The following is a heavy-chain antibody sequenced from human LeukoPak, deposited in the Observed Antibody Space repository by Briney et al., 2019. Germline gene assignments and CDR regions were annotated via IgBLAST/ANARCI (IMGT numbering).Heavy chain of an antibody. CDR3: AKGGSGSYSLDY. CDR1: GFTFDDYT. J-gene: IGHJ4*02. CDR2: ISWDGGST. Sequence: GGSLRLSCAASGFTFDDYTMHWVRQAPGKGLEWVSLISWDGGSTYYADSVKGRFTISRDNSKNSLHLQMNSLRTEDTALYYCAKGGSGSYSLDYWGQGTLVTVSS. V-gene: IGHV3-43*01. D-gene: IGHD1-26*01.